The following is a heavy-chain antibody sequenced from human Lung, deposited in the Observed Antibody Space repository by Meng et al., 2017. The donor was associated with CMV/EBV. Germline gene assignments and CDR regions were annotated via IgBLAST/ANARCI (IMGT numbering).Heavy chain of an antibody. Sequence: GGSXRPXCTLPAFTFSDYYMNWIRQAPGKGLQWVSYISSSGRTAHYADSVKGRFTISRDNAKNSLFLQMNSLSAEDTAVYYCAREAATVSYRWGQGTLVNGAS. CDR1: AFTFSDYY. D-gene: IGHD3-9*01. CDR3: AREAATVSYR. V-gene: IGHV3-11*01. J-gene: IGHJ1*01. CDR2: ISSSGRTA.